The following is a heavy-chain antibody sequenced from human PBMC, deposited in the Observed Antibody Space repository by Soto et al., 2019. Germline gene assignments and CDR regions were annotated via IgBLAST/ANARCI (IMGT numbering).Heavy chain of an antibody. CDR2: IRDSGGST. Sequence: PGGSLRLSCAASGFTFSSYAMSWVRQAPGKGLEWVSGIRDSGGSTHYADSVKGRFTISRDNSKSMLYLQMNSLRAEDTAVYYCARDLTMIVENYYYYGMDVWGQGTTVTVSS. CDR1: GFTFSSYA. D-gene: IGHD3-22*01. CDR3: ARDLTMIVENYYYYGMDV. J-gene: IGHJ6*02. V-gene: IGHV3-23*01.